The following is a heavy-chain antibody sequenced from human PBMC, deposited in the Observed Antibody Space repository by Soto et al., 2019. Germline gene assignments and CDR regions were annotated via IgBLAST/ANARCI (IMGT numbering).Heavy chain of an antibody. CDR1: GGSVSSGTYY. CDR2: IYYSGST. V-gene: IGHV4-61*01. CDR3: ARVNYCSSSSCYWFDY. J-gene: IGHJ4*02. D-gene: IGHD2-2*01. Sequence: QVQLQESGPGLVKPSETLSLTCTVSGGSVSSGTYYWAWIRQPPGKGLECIGYIYYSGSTNYNSSLERRVTISADTSKNQFSLKLSSVTAADTAVYYCARVNYCSSSSCYWFDYWGQGSLVTVSS.